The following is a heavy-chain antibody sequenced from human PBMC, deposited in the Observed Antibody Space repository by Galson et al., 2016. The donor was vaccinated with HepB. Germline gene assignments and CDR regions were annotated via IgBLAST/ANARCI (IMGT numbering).Heavy chain of an antibody. CDR3: ARRGIFGVVGGLDV. CDR1: GGSISSSFW. CDR2: IYHSESA. D-gene: IGHD3-3*01. J-gene: IGHJ6*02. V-gene: IGHV4-4*02. Sequence: SETLSLTCAVSGGSISSSFWWGWVRQPPGKGPEWIGEIYHSESANYESSLKSRVTISLDKSKNQFSLKLSSVTAADTAVYYCARRGIFGVVGGLDVWGQGTTVAVSS.